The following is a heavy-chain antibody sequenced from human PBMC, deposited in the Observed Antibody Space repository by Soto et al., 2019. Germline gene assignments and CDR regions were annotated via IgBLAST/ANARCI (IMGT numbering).Heavy chain of an antibody. D-gene: IGHD2-2*02. CDR3: ARDRSRDIVVVPAAIKRYYYGMDV. CDR1: GGTFSSYA. J-gene: IGHJ6*02. CDR2: IIPIFGTA. Sequence: SVKVSCKASGGTFSSYAISWVRQAPGQGLEWMGGIIPIFGTANYAQKFQGRVTITADESTSTAYMELSSLRSEDTAVYYCARDRSRDIVVVPAAIKRYYYGMDVWGQGTTVTV. V-gene: IGHV1-69*13.